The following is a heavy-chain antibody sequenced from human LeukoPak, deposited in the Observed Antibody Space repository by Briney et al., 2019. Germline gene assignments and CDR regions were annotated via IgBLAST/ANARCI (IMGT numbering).Heavy chain of an antibody. J-gene: IGHJ6*04. Sequence: PGGSLRLSCAASGFTFSTYWMHWVRQAPGKGLEWVSGIRGSGGNTYYADSVKGRFTISRDNSKNTLYLQMNSLRAEDTAVYYRAKGAGITIFGVLMLDVWGKGTTVTVSS. CDR2: IRGSGGNT. CDR1: GFTFSTYW. V-gene: IGHV3-23*01. CDR3: AKGAGITIFGVLMLDV. D-gene: IGHD3-3*01.